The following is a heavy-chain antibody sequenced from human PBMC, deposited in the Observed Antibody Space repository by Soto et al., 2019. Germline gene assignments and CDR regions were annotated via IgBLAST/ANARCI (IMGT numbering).Heavy chain of an antibody. V-gene: IGHV3-23*01. CDR1: GFTFTGGA. CDR3: ASKRGLQDVLGTFDD. D-gene: IGHD2-21*02. Sequence: EVQVLESGGGLVQPGGSLSLSFQASGFTFTGGALTGVRRAPGKGLEWVSTISGSGVSTYYADSVKGRFTISRDNSKNMMYLEMNSLRAEDTAVYYCASKRGLQDVLGTFDDWGQGTLVTVSS. CDR2: ISGSGVST. J-gene: IGHJ4*02.